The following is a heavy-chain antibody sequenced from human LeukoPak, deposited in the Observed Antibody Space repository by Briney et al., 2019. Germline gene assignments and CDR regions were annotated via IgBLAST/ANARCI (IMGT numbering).Heavy chain of an antibody. CDR3: VREDQVVSAGLFDY. CDR2: INPSADAT. Sequence: ASVKVSCKASGYSFISYYVHLVRQAPGQGLEWMGVINPSADATTYARRFQGRVTMTRDMSTSTVYMELSSLRFEDTAVYYCVREDQVVSAGLFDYWGQGTLVTVSS. J-gene: IGHJ4*02. V-gene: IGHV1-46*01. CDR1: GYSFISYY. D-gene: IGHD2-2*01.